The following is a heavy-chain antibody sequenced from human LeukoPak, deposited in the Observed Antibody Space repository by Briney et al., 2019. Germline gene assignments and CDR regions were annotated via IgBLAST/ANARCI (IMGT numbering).Heavy chain of an antibody. CDR1: GGSISSYY. V-gene: IGHV4-4*07. Sequence: SETLSLTCTVSGGSISSYYWTWIRQPAGKGLEWIGRIYTSGSTNYNPPLKGRVTMSVDTSKNQFSLKLSSVTAADTAMYCCARAAEYSSGWYLFDYWGQGALVTVSA. CDR2: IYTSGST. J-gene: IGHJ4*02. CDR3: ARAAEYSSGWYLFDY. D-gene: IGHD6-19*01.